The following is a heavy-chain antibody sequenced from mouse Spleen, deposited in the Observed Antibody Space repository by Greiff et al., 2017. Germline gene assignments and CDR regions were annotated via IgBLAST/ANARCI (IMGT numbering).Heavy chain of an antibody. Sequence: QVQLQQPGAELVKPGASVKMSCKASGYTFTSYWITWVKQRPGQGLEWIGDIYPGSGSTNYNEKFKSKATLTVDTSSSTAYMQLSSLTSEDSAVYYCARPYYDGSYDYFDYWGQGTTLTVSS. CDR1: GYTFTSYW. J-gene: IGHJ2*01. V-gene: IGHV1-55*01. D-gene: IGHD1-1*01. CDR2: IYPGSGST. CDR3: ARPYYDGSYDYFDY.